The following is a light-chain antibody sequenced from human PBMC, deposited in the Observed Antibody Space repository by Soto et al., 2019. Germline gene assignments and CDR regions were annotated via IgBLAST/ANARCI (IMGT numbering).Light chain of an antibody. Sequence: DIQMTQSPSTLSSFVGDRVTITCGASQSISNWLAWYQQKPGTAPKILIYDASTLESGVPSRFSGSGSGTEFTLTISSLQPDDFATYYCQHYNSYSEAFGQGTKVDIK. J-gene: IGKJ1*01. CDR3: QHYNSYSEA. CDR2: DAS. CDR1: QSISNW. V-gene: IGKV1-5*01.